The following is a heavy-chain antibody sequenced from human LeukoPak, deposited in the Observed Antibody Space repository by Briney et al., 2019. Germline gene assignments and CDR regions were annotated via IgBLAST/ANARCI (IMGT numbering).Heavy chain of an antibody. CDR2: INSDGSST. Sequence: PGGSLRLSCAASGFTFSGYWMHWVRQAPGRGLVWISRINSDGSSTNYADSVKGRLTISRDNAKNTLYLQMNSLRAEDTAVYYCVRVAATIPRYFDYWGQGTLVTVSS. CDR3: VRVAATIPRYFDY. J-gene: IGHJ4*02. CDR1: GFTFSGYW. V-gene: IGHV3-74*01. D-gene: IGHD5-12*01.